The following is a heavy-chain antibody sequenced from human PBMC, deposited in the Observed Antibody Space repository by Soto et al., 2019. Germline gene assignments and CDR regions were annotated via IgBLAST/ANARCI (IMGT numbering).Heavy chain of an antibody. D-gene: IGHD5-18*01. J-gene: IGHJ6*02. V-gene: IGHV4-31*03. CDR1: GGSISSGGYY. CDR3: VTAMSQRVYGMDV. CDR2: IYYSGST. Sequence: PSETLSLTCTVSGGSISSGGYYWSWIRQHPGKGLEWIGYIYYSGSTYYNPSLKSRVTISVDTSKNQFSLKLSSVTAADTAVYYCVTAMSQRVYGMDVWGQGTTVTVSS.